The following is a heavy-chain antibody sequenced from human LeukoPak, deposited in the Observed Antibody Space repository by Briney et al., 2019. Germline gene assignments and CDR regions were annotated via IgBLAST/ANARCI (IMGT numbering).Heavy chain of an antibody. V-gene: IGHV4-39*07. CDR1: GGSISSSSYY. D-gene: IGHD1-20*01. J-gene: IGHJ4*02. Sequence: SETLSLTCTVSGGSISSSSYYWGWIRQPPGKGLEWIGSIYYSGSTYYNPSLKSRVAISLDTSKNQFSLRLSSVTAADTAVFYCARGSNWNQGLFDYWGQGTLVTVSS. CDR3: ARGSNWNQGLFDY. CDR2: IYYSGST.